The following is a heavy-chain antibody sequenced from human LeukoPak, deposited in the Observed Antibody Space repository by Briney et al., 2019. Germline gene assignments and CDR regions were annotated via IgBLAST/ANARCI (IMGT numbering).Heavy chain of an antibody. CDR2: IDKDGNEI. J-gene: IGHJ4*02. CDR3: VTDGDKWNDFEY. D-gene: IGHD1-1*01. CDR1: GLSTSNFW. V-gene: IGHV3-7*01. Sequence: PGGSLRLSCAASGLSTSNFWMHWVRQAPGKGLEWVAIIDKDGNEIKYVDSVKGRFTLSRDNARNSVYLQMNSLRTEDTALYYCVTDGDKWNDFEYWGQGTLVTVSS.